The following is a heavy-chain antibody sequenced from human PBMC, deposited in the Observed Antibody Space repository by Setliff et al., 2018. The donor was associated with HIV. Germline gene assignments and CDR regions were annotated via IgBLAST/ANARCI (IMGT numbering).Heavy chain of an antibody. Sequence: GGSLRLSCAASGFTFSSYSMNWVRQAPGKGLEWVSYISSSSSTIYYADSVKGRFTISRDNAKNSLYLQMNSLRAEDTAVYYCARVELWFGERGYYMDVRGKGTTVTVSS. V-gene: IGHV3-48*01. D-gene: IGHD3-10*01. CDR3: ARVELWFGERGYYMDV. CDR2: ISSSSSTI. CDR1: GFTFSSYS. J-gene: IGHJ6*03.